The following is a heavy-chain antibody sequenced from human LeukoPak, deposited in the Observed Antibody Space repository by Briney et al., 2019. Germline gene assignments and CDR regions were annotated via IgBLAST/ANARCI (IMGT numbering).Heavy chain of an antibody. CDR2: INPDNGGT. CDR1: GYTFTGYY. Sequence: ASVKVSCKASGYTFTGYYMHWVRQAPGQGLEWMGRINPDNGGTNYAQKFQGRVTMTGDTSISTAYMELSSLRSDDTAVYYCTRESGSYHGNDYWGQGTLVTVSS. D-gene: IGHD1-26*01. J-gene: IGHJ4*02. V-gene: IGHV1-2*06. CDR3: TRESGSYHGNDY.